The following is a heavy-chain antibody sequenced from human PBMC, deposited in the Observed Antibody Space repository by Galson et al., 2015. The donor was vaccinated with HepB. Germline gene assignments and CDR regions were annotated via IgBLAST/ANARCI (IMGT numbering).Heavy chain of an antibody. J-gene: IGHJ6*02. V-gene: IGHV3-33*08. CDR3: ARARGYSYGYGMDV. CDR1: GFTFSSYG. D-gene: IGHD5-18*01. Sequence: SLRLSCAASGFTFSSYGMHWVRKAPGKELEWVAVIWYDGRNKYYADSVKGRFTISRDNSKNTLYLQMNSLRAEDTAVYYCARARGYSYGYGMDVWGQGTTVTVSS. CDR2: IWYDGRNK.